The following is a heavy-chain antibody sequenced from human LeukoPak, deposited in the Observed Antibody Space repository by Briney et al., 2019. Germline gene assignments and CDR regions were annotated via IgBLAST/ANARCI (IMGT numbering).Heavy chain of an antibody. J-gene: IGHJ6*02. V-gene: IGHV3-43*02. CDR3: AKEFGYCSGSSCYRYYYYPMDV. D-gene: IGHD2-15*01. CDR1: GFSFDDYA. Sequence: GGSLRLSCAAFGFSFDDYAMHWVRQPPGKGLEWVSVISGDGGDTDYVDSVKGRFTISRDNSKDSLYLQMNSLRTEDTTLYYCAKEFGYCSGSSCYRYYYYPMDVWGQGTTVTVSS. CDR2: ISGDGGDT.